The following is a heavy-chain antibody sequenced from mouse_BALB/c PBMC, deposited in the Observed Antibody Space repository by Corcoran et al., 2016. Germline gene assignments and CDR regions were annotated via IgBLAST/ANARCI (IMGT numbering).Heavy chain of an antibody. CDR2: INPYNGAT. V-gene: IGHV1-26*01. CDR3: ERDYGSSYYAMDY. Sequence: EVQLQQSGPELVKPGASVKISCKASGYSFTGYYMHWVKQSHVKSLEWIGRINPYNGATSYNQNFKDKASLTVDKSSSTAYMELHSLTSEDSAVYYCERDYGSSYYAMDYWGQGTSVTVSS. CDR1: GYSFTGYY. J-gene: IGHJ4*01. D-gene: IGHD1-1*01.